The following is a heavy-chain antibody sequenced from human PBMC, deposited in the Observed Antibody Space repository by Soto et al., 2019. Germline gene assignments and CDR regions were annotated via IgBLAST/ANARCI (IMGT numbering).Heavy chain of an antibody. D-gene: IGHD3-9*01. V-gene: IGHV1-18*01. CDR2: ISAYNGNT. Sequence: GASVKVSCKASGYTFTSYGISWVRQAPGQGLERMGWISAYNGNTNYAQKLQGRVTMTTDTSTSTAYMELRSLRSDDTAVYYCARESGLRYFDWLHYYYYYMDVWGKGTTVTVSS. J-gene: IGHJ6*03. CDR3: ARESGLRYFDWLHYYYYYMDV. CDR1: GYTFTSYG.